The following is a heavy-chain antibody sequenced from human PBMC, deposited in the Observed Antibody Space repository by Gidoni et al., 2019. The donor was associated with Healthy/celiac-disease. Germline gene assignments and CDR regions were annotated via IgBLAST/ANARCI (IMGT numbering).Heavy chain of an antibody. CDR2: INPNGGVT. V-gene: IGHV1-2*02. CDR3: ARGGITIFGAIDY. D-gene: IGHD3-3*01. J-gene: IGHJ4*02. CDR1: GSAFIDYY. Sequence: QVQLVQSGAEEKKPGASVKVSCKTSGSAFIDYYMHWVRPAPGQGLEWMGWINPNGGVTNYAQKFQGRVTVTRDTSISTAYMELSRLRSDDTAVYYCARGGITIFGAIDYWGQWSLVTVSS.